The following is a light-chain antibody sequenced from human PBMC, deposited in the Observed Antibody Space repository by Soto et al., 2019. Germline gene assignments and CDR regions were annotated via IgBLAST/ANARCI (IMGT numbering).Light chain of an antibody. V-gene: IGKV1-33*01. CDR1: QDISNY. Sequence: DIHMTQSPSSLSASVGDRVTITCQASQDISNYLNWYQQKLGKAPKLLIYAASNLETGVPSRFRGSGSGTDFTFTISSLQPEDFATYYCQQYDNLPLTFGGGTRVEIK. J-gene: IGKJ4*01. CDR2: AAS. CDR3: QQYDNLPLT.